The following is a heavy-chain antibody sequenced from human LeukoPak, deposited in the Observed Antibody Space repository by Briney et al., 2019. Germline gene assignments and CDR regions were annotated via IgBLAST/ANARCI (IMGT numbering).Heavy chain of an antibody. CDR2: ISSSSSYI. CDR3: ARDGLTTVTTPPGY. CDR1: GFTFRDYT. D-gene: IGHD4-11*01. Sequence: GGSLRLSCAASGFTFRDYTMNWVRQAPGKGLEWVSSISSSSSYIYYADSVKGRFAISRDNAKNSLYLQMNSLRAEDTAVYYCARDGLTTVTTPPGYWGQGTLVTVSS. J-gene: IGHJ4*02. V-gene: IGHV3-21*01.